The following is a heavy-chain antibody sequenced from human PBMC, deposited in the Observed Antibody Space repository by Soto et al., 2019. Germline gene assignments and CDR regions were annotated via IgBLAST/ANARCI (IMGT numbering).Heavy chain of an antibody. Sequence: EASVKVSCKASGYTSTSYGISWVRQAPGQGLEWMGWISAYNGNRNYAQKLQGRVTMTTDTSTSTAYMELRSLRSDDTAVYYCATKQGVVVVVAATADYDMDVWGQGTTVTVSS. V-gene: IGHV1-18*04. J-gene: IGHJ6*02. CDR2: ISAYNGNR. CDR1: GYTSTSYG. D-gene: IGHD2-15*01. CDR3: ATKQGVVVVVAATADYDMDV.